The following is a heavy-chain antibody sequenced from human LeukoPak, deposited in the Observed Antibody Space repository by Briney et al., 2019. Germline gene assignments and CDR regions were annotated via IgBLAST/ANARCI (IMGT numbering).Heavy chain of an antibody. V-gene: IGHV3-23*01. D-gene: IGHD3-10*01. CDR2: ISGSGGST. Sequence: AGSLTLTCAASGFTFSSYAMSWVRQAPGKGLEWVSAISGSGGSTYYADSVKGRFTISRDNSKNALYLQMNRLRAEDTAVYYCAKDRDDGSGTDYFVYWGRGTLVTVSS. J-gene: IGHJ4*02. CDR1: GFTFSSYA. CDR3: AKDRDDGSGTDYFVY.